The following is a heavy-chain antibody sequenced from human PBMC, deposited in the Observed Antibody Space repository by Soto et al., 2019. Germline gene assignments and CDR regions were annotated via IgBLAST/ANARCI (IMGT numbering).Heavy chain of an antibody. Sequence: EAVNISCKGAGYSFTIYCITWVRHMPGKGLEWMGRIDPSDSHTNYSPSFQGHVTISADKSISTAYLQWSSLKASDTAMYYCARIMTTVTIDYYGMDVWGQGTTVTVSS. D-gene: IGHD4-17*01. J-gene: IGHJ6*02. V-gene: IGHV5-10-1*01. CDR1: GYSFTIYC. CDR3: ARIMTTVTIDYYGMDV. CDR2: IDPSDSHT.